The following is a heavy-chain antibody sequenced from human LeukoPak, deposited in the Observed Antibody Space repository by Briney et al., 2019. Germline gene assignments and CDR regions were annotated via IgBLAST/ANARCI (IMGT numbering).Heavy chain of an antibody. V-gene: IGHV4-59*11. Sequence: PSETLSLTCTISGGSISTHYWTWIRQPPGKGLEWIGYVLYSGITNYNPSLRSRITISVDTSQNQFSLSLRSVTAADTAVYYCARDLTTVTKGFDIWGQGTIVTVSS. D-gene: IGHD4-17*01. J-gene: IGHJ3*02. CDR2: VLYSGIT. CDR1: GGSISTHY. CDR3: ARDLTTVTKGFDI.